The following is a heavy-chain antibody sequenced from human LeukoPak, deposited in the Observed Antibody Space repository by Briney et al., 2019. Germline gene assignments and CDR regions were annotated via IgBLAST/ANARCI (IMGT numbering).Heavy chain of an antibody. D-gene: IGHD3-22*01. CDR1: GFTFRDYY. CDR2: ISSSGTTI. V-gene: IGHV3-11*01. CDR3: ARGRYYDSSGIEMPPFDY. J-gene: IGHJ4*02. Sequence: GGSLRLSCAASGFTFRDYYMSWIRQAPGKGREGVSYISSSGTTIYYADSVKGRFTISRDNAKKSMYLQMNSLRAEDTAVYYCARGRYYDSSGIEMPPFDYWGQGTLVTVSS.